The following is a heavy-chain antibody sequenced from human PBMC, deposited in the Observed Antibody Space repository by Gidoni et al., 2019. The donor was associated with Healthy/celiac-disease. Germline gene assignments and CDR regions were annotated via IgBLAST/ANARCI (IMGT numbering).Heavy chain of an antibody. CDR1: GGSFSGYY. D-gene: IGHD3-10*01. CDR2: INHSGST. Sequence: QVQLQQWGAGLLKPSETLSLTCAVYGGSFSGYYWSWIRQPPGKGLEWIGEINHSGSTNYNPSLKSRVTISVDTSKNQFSLKLSSVTAADTAVYYCARGGNTMVRGVIIKRRSDAFDIWGQGTMVTVSS. CDR3: ARGGNTMVRGVIIKRRSDAFDI. J-gene: IGHJ3*02. V-gene: IGHV4-34*01.